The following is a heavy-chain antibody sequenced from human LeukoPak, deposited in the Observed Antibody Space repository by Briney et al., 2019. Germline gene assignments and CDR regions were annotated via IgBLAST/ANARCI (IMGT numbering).Heavy chain of an antibody. D-gene: IGHD2-15*01. Sequence: GGSLRLSCAASGFTLSSYAMSWLRQAPGKGLEWVSAISGSGGSTYCADSVKGRFTISRDNSKNTLYLQMNSLRAEDTAVYYCAKGRVVVVAAPFDYWGQGTLVTVSS. V-gene: IGHV3-23*01. CDR3: AKGRVVVVAAPFDY. CDR2: ISGSGGST. J-gene: IGHJ4*02. CDR1: GFTLSSYA.